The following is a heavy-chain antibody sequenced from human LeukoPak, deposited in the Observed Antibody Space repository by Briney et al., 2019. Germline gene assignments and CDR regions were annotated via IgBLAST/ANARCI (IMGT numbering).Heavy chain of an antibody. CDR3: AKGRTTSIRNNWFDP. J-gene: IGHJ5*02. V-gene: IGHV3-23*01. CDR1: GVTFSSYA. CDR2: ISGSGGST. Sequence: GGSLRLSCAASGVTFSSYAMSWVRQAPGKGLEWVSAISGSGGSTYYADSVKGRFTISRDNSKNTLYLQMNSLRAEDTAVYYCAKGRTTSIRNNWFDPWGQGTLVTVSS. D-gene: IGHD2-2*01.